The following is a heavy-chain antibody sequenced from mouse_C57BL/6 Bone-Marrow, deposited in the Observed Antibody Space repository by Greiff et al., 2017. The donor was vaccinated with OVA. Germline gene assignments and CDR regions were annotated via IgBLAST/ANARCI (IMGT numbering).Heavy chain of an antibody. J-gene: IGHJ1*03. CDR1: GFTFSDFY. V-gene: IGHV7-1*01. CDR2: SRNKANDYTT. D-gene: IGHD1-1*01. CDR3: ARDAGSSPRYFDV. Sequence: EVHVVESGGGLLQSGRSLRLSCATSGFTFSDFYMELVRQAPGKGLEWIAASRNKANDYTTEYSASVKGRFIVSRDTSQSILYLQMNARRAEDTAIYYCARDAGSSPRYFDVWGTGTTVTVSS.